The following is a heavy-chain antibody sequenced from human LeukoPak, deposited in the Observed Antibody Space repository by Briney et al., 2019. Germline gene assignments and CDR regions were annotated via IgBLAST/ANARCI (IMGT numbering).Heavy chain of an antibody. Sequence: ASVTVSFKASGYSVTNYGISWVRPAPGQGLEWVGWINPYDGNTNYPQKLQGRVTLTTDTFTRTVYLEVRSLRSDDTAVYYCAREGERAAAGYYYYMDVWGKGTTVTVS. CDR2: INPYDGNT. CDR3: AREGERAAAGYYYYMDV. CDR1: GYSVTNYG. V-gene: IGHV1-18*01. D-gene: IGHD6-13*01. J-gene: IGHJ6*03.